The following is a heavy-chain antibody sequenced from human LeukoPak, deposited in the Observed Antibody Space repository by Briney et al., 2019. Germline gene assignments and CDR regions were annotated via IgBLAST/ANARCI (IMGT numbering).Heavy chain of an antibody. CDR3: AKVSSGYSYGRHFDY. Sequence: GRSLRLSCAASGFTFSSYAMSWVRQAPGKGLEWVSAISGSGGSTYYADSVKGRFTISRDNSKNTLYLQMNSLRAEDTAVYYCAKVSSGYSYGRHFDYWGQGTLVTVSS. D-gene: IGHD5-18*01. V-gene: IGHV3-23*01. CDR2: ISGSGGST. CDR1: GFTFSSYA. J-gene: IGHJ4*02.